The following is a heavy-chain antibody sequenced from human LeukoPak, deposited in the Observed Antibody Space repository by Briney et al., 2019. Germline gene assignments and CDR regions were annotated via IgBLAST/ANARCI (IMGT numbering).Heavy chain of an antibody. CDR3: ARLRTGYSSSPFDY. CDR2: IYPGDSDT. D-gene: IGHD6-13*01. Sequence: GASLQISCKGSGSIFTSYWIGWVRPLPGKGLEWMGIIYPGDSDTRYSPSFQGQVTISADKSISTAYLQWSSLKASDTAMYYCARLRTGYSSSPFDYWGQGTLVTVSS. J-gene: IGHJ4*02. V-gene: IGHV5-51*01. CDR1: GSIFTSYW.